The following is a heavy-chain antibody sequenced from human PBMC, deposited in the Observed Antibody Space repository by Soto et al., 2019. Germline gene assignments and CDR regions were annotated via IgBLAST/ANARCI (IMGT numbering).Heavy chain of an antibody. D-gene: IGHD6-13*01. CDR1: GYTFTSYY. V-gene: IGHV1-46*01. J-gene: IGHJ3*02. CDR2: TNPSGGST. Sequence: ASVKVSCKASGYTFTSYYMHWVRQAPGQGLEWMGITNPSGGSTSYAQKFQGRVTMTRDTSTSTVYMELSSLRSEDTAVYYCARESAGLDAFDIWGQGTMVTVSS. CDR3: ARESAGLDAFDI.